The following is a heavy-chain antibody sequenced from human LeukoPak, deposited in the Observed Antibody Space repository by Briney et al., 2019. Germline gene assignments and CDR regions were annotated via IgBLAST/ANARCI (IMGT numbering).Heavy chain of an antibody. V-gene: IGHV3-30*18. J-gene: IGHJ4*02. CDR3: AKSDCGGDGCKLLNY. Sequence: GGSLRLSCAASGFTFSSYGMHWVRQAPGKGLEWVAVISYDGSNKYYADSVKGRFTISRDNSKNTLNLQMNSLRAEDTAVYYCAKSDCGGDGCKLLNYWGQGTLVTVSS. CDR1: GFTFSSYG. D-gene: IGHD2-21*01. CDR2: ISYDGSNK.